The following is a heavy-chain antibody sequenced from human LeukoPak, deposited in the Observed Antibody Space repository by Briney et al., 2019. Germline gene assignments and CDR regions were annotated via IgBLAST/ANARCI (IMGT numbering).Heavy chain of an antibody. J-gene: IGHJ3*02. V-gene: IGHV4-61*02. D-gene: IGHD6-19*01. CDR1: GGSISSGSYY. Sequence: PSETLSLTCTVSGGSISSGSYYWSWIRQPAGKGLEWIGRIYTSGSTNYNPSLKSRVTISVDTSKNQFSLKLSSVTAADTAVYYGARDGLPLGYSSGWYRSWAFDIWGQGTMVTVSS. CDR2: IYTSGST. CDR3: ARDGLPLGYSSGWYRSWAFDI.